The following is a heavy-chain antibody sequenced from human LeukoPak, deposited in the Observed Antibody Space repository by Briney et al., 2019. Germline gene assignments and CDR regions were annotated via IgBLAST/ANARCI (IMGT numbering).Heavy chain of an antibody. V-gene: IGHV1-18*01. CDR2: VSVYTGYT. J-gene: IGHJ4*02. CDR1: GYTFTNYG. Sequence: ASVKVSCKASGYTFTNYGISWVRQAPGQGLEWMGWVSVYTGYTKYPQKFQGRVTMTRDMSTSTVYMELSSLRSEDTAVYYCARESGFYGSGSRYWGQGTLVTVSS. CDR3: ARESGFYGSGSRY. D-gene: IGHD3-10*01.